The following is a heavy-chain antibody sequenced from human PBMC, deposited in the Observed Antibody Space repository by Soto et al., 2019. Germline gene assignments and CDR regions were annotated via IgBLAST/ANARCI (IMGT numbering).Heavy chain of an antibody. Sequence: QVQLQESGPGLVKPSQTLSPTCTVSGGSISSGGYYWSWIRQHPGKGLEWIGYIYYSGSTYYNPSLKSRVTISVDTSKNQFSLKLGSVTAADTAVYYCASNVVVTATPYFQHWGQGTLVTVSS. D-gene: IGHD2-21*02. V-gene: IGHV4-31*03. CDR3: ASNVVVTATPYFQH. CDR2: IYYSGST. CDR1: GGSISSGGYY. J-gene: IGHJ1*01.